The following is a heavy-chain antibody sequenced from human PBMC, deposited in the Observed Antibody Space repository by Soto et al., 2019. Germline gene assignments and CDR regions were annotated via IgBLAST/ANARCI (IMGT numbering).Heavy chain of an antibody. V-gene: IGHV3-72*01. CDR2: SRNKANSYST. Sequence: GGSLRLSCAASGFTFTDDYMDWVRQTPGKGLEWVGRSRNKANSYSTEYAASVKGRFSISRDNSKNSLYLQMNSLKTEDTATYYCVHDFFGMNDWGRGTLVTVSS. CDR1: GFTFTDDY. D-gene: IGHD3-3*01. J-gene: IGHJ4*02. CDR3: VHDFFGMND.